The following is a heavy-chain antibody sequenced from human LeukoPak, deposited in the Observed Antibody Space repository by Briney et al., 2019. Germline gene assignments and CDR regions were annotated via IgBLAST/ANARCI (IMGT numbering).Heavy chain of an antibody. J-gene: IGHJ4*02. CDR3: AKGSGGYSYGYSGWDYFDY. V-gene: IGHV3-23*01. D-gene: IGHD5-18*01. CDR2: ISNNGGYT. Sequence: PGGPLRLSCAASGFTFSSSAMSWVRQAPGKGLEWVSAISNNGGYTYYADSVKGRFTISRDNSKNTLYLQMNSLRAEDTAVYYCAKGSGGYSYGYSGWDYFDYWGQGTLVTVSS. CDR1: GFTFSSSA.